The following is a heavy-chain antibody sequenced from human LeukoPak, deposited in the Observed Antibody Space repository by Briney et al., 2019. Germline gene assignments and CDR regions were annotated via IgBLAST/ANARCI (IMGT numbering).Heavy chain of an antibody. D-gene: IGHD6-13*01. CDR2: INHSGST. Sequence: SETLSLTCAVYGGSFSGYYWSWIRQPPGKGLEWIGEINHSGSTNYNPSLKSRVTISVDTSKNQFSLKLSSVTAADTAVYYCARDPLAAAGTDLDFDYWGQGTLVTVSS. J-gene: IGHJ4*02. CDR1: GGSFSGYY. CDR3: ARDPLAAAGTDLDFDY. V-gene: IGHV4-34*01.